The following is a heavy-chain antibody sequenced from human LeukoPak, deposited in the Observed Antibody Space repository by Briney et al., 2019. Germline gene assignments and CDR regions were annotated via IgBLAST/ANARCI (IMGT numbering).Heavy chain of an antibody. CDR1: GGSMTTDY. J-gene: IGHJ4*02. D-gene: IGHD3-10*01. CDR2: IHSTRGT. V-gene: IGHV4-4*08. CDR3: ARGGSQFDS. Sequence: SGTLSLTCTVSGGSMTTDYWSWIRQTPQKGLEWIAYIHSTRGTFYNPSLGSRVTISLDTSRSQFSLRLASVTVADTAVYYCARGGSQFDSWGQGTLVTVSS.